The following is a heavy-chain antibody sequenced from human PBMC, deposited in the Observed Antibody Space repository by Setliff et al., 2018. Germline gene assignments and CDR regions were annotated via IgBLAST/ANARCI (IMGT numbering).Heavy chain of an antibody. J-gene: IGHJ4*01. CDR3: ARERYFDWFFED. CDR1: GGSITSGSFY. Sequence: SETLSLTCTVSGGSITSGSFYWSWIRQPAGKKLEWIGRIHASGSPDYNPSFKSRVTISRDTSTNQFSLKLGSVTAADTAVYYCARERYFDWFFEDWGHGTLVTVLL. D-gene: IGHD3-9*01. V-gene: IGHV4-61*02. CDR2: IHASGSP.